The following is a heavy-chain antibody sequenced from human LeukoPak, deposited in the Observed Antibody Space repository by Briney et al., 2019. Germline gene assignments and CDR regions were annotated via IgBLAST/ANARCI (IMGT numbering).Heavy chain of an antibody. CDR1: GGTFSSYA. V-gene: IGHV1-69*04. CDR2: IIPILGIA. Sequence: GSSVEVSCKASGGTFSSYAISWVRQAPGQGLEWMGRIIPILGIANYAQKFQGRVTITADKSTSTAYMELSSLRSEDTAVYYCASDHDYSLYGDVWGQGTTVTVSS. J-gene: IGHJ6*02. CDR3: ASDHDYSLYGDV. D-gene: IGHD4-11*01.